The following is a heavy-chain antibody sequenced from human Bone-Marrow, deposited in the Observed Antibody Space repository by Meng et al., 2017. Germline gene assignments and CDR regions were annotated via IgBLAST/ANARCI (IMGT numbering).Heavy chain of an antibody. V-gene: IGHV1-69*02. Sequence: QVQLVQSGVEVKKPGSSVKVSCMVSGGTFSSYTISWVRQAPGQGLEWMGRIIPILGIANYAQKFQGRVTITADKSTSTAYMELSSLRSEDTAVYYCARTPGIAVAVGMDVWGQGTTVTVSS. CDR3: ARTPGIAVAVGMDV. J-gene: IGHJ6*02. D-gene: IGHD6-19*01. CDR1: GGTFSSYT. CDR2: IIPILGIA.